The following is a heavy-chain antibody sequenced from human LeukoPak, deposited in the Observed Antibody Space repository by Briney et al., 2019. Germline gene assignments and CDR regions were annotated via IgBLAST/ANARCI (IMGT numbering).Heavy chain of an antibody. J-gene: IGHJ4*02. D-gene: IGHD6-13*01. CDR2: IYYSGST. V-gene: IGHV4-59*08. Sequence: SETLSLTCTVSGGSISSYYWSWIRQPPGKGLEWIGYIYYSGSTNYNPSLKSRVTISVDTSKNQFSLKLSSVTAADTALYYCAKAGTVLYYFDYWGQGTLVTVSS. CDR3: AKAGTVLYYFDY. CDR1: GGSISSYY.